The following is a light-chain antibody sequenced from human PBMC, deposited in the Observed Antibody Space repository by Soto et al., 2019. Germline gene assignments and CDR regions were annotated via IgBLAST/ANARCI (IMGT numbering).Light chain of an antibody. J-gene: IGKJ4*01. V-gene: IGKV3-20*01. CDR3: HQYDSSPLT. CDR1: QSVSSSY. Sequence: EIVLTQSPGTLSLSPGERATLSCRASQSVSSSYLAWYQQKPGQAPRLFIYGASRRATGIPDRFSGSGSGSDFTLTISRLQPEDFAVYYCHQYDSSPLTFGGGTKVEIK. CDR2: GAS.